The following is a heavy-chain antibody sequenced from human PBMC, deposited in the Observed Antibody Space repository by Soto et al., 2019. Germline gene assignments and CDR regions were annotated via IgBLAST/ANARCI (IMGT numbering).Heavy chain of an antibody. J-gene: IGHJ4*02. D-gene: IGHD3-10*01. CDR2: ISAYNGNT. CDR3: ARGPLWYGSGKPARGQSDY. CDR1: GYTFTSYG. V-gene: IGHV1-18*01. Sequence: GASVKVSCKASGYTFTSYGISCVRRAPGQGLEWMGWISAYNGNTNYAQKLQGRVTMTTDTSTSTAYMELRSLRSDDTAVYYCARGPLWYGSGKPARGQSDYWGQGTLVTVSS.